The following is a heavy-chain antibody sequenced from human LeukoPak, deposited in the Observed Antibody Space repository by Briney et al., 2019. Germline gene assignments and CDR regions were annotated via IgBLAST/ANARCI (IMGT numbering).Heavy chain of an antibody. J-gene: IGHJ4*02. V-gene: IGHV4-34*01. Sequence: SETLSLTCAVYGGSFSGYYWSWIRQPPGKGLEWIGEINHSGSTNYNPSLKSRVTISVDTSKNQFSLKLSSVTAADTAVYYCARGGYYGSGSSRYWGQGTLVTVSS. CDR2: INHSGST. D-gene: IGHD3-10*01. CDR3: ARGGYYGSGSSRY. CDR1: GGSFSGYY.